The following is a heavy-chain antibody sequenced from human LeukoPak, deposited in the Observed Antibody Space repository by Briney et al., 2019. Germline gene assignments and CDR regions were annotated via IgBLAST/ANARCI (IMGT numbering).Heavy chain of an antibody. CDR1: GGSISSSSYY. V-gene: IGHV4-39*01. CDR2: IYSSGST. Sequence: SETLSLTCTVSGGSISSSSYYWGWLRQPPGRGLEWIGSIYSSGSTYYNPSLKSRVTISVDTSKNQFSLKLSSLTAADTAVYYCARHRFGELLHFDLWGRGTLVTVSS. D-gene: IGHD3-10*01. J-gene: IGHJ2*01. CDR3: ARHRFGELLHFDL.